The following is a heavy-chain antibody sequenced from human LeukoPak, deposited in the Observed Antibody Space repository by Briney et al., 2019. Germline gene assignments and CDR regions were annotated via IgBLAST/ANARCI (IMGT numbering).Heavy chain of an antibody. J-gene: IGHJ4*02. Sequence: SVKVSCKASGGTFSSYAISWVRQAPGQGLEWMGGIIPIFGTANYAQKFQGRVTITADESTSTAYMELSSLRSEDTAVYYCAGGRVGATHDYWGQGTLATVSS. V-gene: IGHV1-69*13. CDR2: IIPIFGTA. CDR3: AGGRVGATHDY. D-gene: IGHD1-26*01. CDR1: GGTFSSYA.